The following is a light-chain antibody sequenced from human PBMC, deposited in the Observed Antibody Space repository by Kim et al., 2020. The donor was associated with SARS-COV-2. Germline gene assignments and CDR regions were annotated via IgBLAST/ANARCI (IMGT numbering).Light chain of an antibody. CDR2: QDS. V-gene: IGLV3-1*01. J-gene: IGLJ1*01. CDR3: QAGRV. CDR1: KLGDKY. Sequence: SYELTQPPSVSVSPGQTASITCSGDKLGDKYACWYQQKPGQSPVLVIYQDSKRHSGIPERFSGSNSGNTATLTISGTQAMDEADYCCQAGRVFGTGTKVTVL.